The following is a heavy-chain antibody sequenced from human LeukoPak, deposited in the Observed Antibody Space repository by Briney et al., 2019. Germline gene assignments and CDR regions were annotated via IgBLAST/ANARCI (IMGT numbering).Heavy chain of an antibody. J-gene: IGHJ6*03. Sequence: GGSLRLSCAASGFTFTSYWMHWVRQAPGKGLVWVSRINSDGSRTSYADSVKGRFTISRDNSKSTLYLQMNSLRAEDTAVYYCAKDEGVVVPTGEDFYYYYYIDVWGKGTTVTVSS. D-gene: IGHD3-3*01. CDR1: GFTFTSYW. CDR2: INSDGSRT. CDR3: AKDEGVVVPTGEDFYYYYYIDV. V-gene: IGHV3-74*01.